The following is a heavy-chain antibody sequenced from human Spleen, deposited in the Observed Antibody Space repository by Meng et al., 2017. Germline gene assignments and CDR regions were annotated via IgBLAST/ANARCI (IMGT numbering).Heavy chain of an antibody. CDR3: VRRSGYAQRGADAFDS. V-gene: IGHV5-51*01. D-gene: IGHD5-12*01. CDR1: GYSFTSYW. CDR2: IYPGDSET. J-gene: IGHJ3*02. Sequence: GESLKISCKGSGYSFTSYWIGWVRQMPGKGLEWMGIIYPGDSETRYGPSLQGQVTISADKSSTTAYLQWSSLKASDTAMYYCVRRSGYAQRGADAFDSWGQGTMVTVSS.